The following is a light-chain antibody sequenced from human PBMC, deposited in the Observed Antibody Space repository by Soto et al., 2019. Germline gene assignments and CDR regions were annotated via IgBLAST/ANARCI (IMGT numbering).Light chain of an antibody. Sequence: QSALTQPPSVSGSPGQSVTISCTGTSSDVGSYNRVSWYQQPPGTAPKLMIYEVSNRPSGVPDRFFGSKSGNTASLTISGLQAEDEADYYCSSFISSNTWAFGGGTKLTVL. CDR2: EVS. CDR1: SSDVGSYNR. V-gene: IGLV2-18*02. CDR3: SSFISSNTWA. J-gene: IGLJ3*02.